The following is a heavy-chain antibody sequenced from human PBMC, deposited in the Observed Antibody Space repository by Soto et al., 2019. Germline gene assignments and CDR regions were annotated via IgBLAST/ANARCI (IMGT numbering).Heavy chain of an antibody. CDR3: AREHYDILTGYYGGYYYGMDV. J-gene: IGHJ6*02. D-gene: IGHD3-9*01. V-gene: IGHV4-31*03. Sequence: SETLSLTCTVSGGSISSGGYYWSWIRQHPGKGLEWIGYIYYSGSTYYNPSLKSRVTISVDTSKNQFSLKLSSVTAADTAVYYCAREHYDILTGYYGGYYYGMDVWGQGTTVTVSS. CDR2: IYYSGST. CDR1: GGSISSGGYY.